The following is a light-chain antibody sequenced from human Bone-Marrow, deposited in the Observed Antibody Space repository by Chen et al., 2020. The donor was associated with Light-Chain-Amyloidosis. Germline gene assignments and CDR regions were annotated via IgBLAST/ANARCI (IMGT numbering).Light chain of an antibody. V-gene: IGLV2-8*01. J-gene: IGLJ3*02. CDR2: EGT. CDR3: CSFAGNDDWV. Sequence: QSALTQPPSASGSLGQSVPISCAGTRGDLGGYDFVSWYQQHPGKAPKLMIHEGTKRPSGVPSGFSGSKSGNTASLTVSGLQAEDEADYYCCSFAGNDDWVFGGGTKLTVL. CDR1: RGDLGGYDF.